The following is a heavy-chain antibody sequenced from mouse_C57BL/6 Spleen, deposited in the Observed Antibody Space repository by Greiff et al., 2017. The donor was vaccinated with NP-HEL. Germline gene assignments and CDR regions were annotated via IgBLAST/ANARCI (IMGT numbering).Heavy chain of an antibody. J-gene: IGHJ3*01. CDR2: IDPSDSYT. CDR3: ASCDPWLAY. V-gene: IGHV1-59*01. CDR1: GYTFTSYW. Sequence: VQLQQPGAELVRPGTSVKLSCKASGYTFTSYWMHWVKQRPGQGLEWIGVIDPSDSYTNYNQKFKGKATLTVDKSSSTAYMQLSSLTSEDSAVYYCASCDPWLAYWGQGTLVTVSA.